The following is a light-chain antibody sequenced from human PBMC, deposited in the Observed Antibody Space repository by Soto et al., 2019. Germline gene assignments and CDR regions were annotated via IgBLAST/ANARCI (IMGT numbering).Light chain of an antibody. J-gene: IGLJ2*01. CDR2: EVN. CDR3: SSPTSTNTLRVL. V-gene: IGLV2-14*01. CDR1: SSDIGTYNS. Sequence: QSALTQPASVSGSPGQSITISCTGTSSDIGTYNSVSWHQHHPGKAPKLLIYEVNNRPSGVSNRFSGSKSGNTASLSISGLQAEDEGDYYCSSPTSTNTLRVLFGGGTQLTVL.